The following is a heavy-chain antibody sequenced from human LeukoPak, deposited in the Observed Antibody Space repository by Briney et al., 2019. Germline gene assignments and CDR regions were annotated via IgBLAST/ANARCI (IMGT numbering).Heavy chain of an antibody. Sequence: ASVKVSCKASGYTFTGYYMHWVRQAPGQGLEWMVWINPNSGGTNYAQKFQGRVTMTRDTSISTAYMELSRLRSDDTAVYYCARDWDCSSTSCPRRFDYWGQGTLVTVSS. D-gene: IGHD2-2*01. CDR1: GYTFTGYY. V-gene: IGHV1-2*02. CDR3: ARDWDCSSTSCPRRFDY. CDR2: INPNSGGT. J-gene: IGHJ4*02.